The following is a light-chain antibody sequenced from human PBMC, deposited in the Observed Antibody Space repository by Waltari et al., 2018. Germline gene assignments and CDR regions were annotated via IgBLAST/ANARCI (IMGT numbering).Light chain of an antibody. V-gene: IGLV2-23*02. CDR2: EVI. CDR3: CSYAGTSTVI. CDR1: SADVGNYNL. J-gene: IGLJ2*01. Sequence: QSALTQPASVSGSPGQSITISCAGTSADVGNYNLVSWYQQCPGKAPKLMLYEVIKRPSGVSDRFSGSKSCNTASLTISGLQAEDEADYYCCSYAGTSTVIFGGGTKLTVL.